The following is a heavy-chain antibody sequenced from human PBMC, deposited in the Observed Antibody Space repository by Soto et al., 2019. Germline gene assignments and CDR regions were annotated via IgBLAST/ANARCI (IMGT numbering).Heavy chain of an antibody. J-gene: IGHJ4*01. CDR2: IYYSGST. CDR3: AKARCSGNSCYVPDY. V-gene: IGHV4-59*12. D-gene: IGHD2-15*01. Sequence: SGTLSLTCPFSGCSLSSYYRRLVRQPPGKGLEWIGYIYYSGSTNYNPSLKSRVTISVDNSRNTLSLQMNSLRAEDTATYYCAKARCSGNSCYVPDYWGHGSLVTVSS. CDR1: GCSLSSYY.